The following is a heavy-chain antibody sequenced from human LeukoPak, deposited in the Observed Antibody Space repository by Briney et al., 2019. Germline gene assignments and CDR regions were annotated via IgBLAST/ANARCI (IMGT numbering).Heavy chain of an antibody. CDR1: GYTFTGYY. V-gene: IGHV1-2*02. CDR2: INPNSGGT. J-gene: IGHJ4*02. Sequence: ASVKVSCKASGYTFTGYYMYWVRQAPGQGLEWMGWINPNSGGTNSAQKFQGRVTMTRDTSISTAYMELTRLRSDDTAVYYCARGLTTVTALYFFDYWGQGTLVTVSS. CDR3: ARGLTTVTALYFFDY. D-gene: IGHD4-17*01.